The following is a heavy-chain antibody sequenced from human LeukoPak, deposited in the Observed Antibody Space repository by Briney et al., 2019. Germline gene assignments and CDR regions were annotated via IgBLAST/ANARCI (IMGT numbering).Heavy chain of an antibody. Sequence: SETLSLTCTVPVGAIRSSSYYWGSIRQPPGRGLDWIGSIYHNGSTYYSPSLNSRVTLSVDTSKSQFSLKLSSVTAADTAVYYCARLYAGNGPPDFWGQGTLVTVSS. J-gene: IGHJ4*02. CDR3: ARLYAGNGPPDF. D-gene: IGHD4-23*01. V-gene: IGHV4-39*01. CDR2: IYHNGST. CDR1: VGAIRSSSYY.